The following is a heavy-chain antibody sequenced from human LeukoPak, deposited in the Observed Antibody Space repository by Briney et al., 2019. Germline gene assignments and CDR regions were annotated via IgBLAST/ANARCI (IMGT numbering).Heavy chain of an antibody. V-gene: IGHV3-30*18. CDR1: GFTFNTYA. Sequence: GGSLRLSCAASGFTFNTYAMHWVRQAPGKGLEWVAVLSYDGSNNYYADSVKGRFTISRDNSKSTLYLQMNSLRAEDTAVYYCAKDASTVTLHADYWGQGTLVTVSS. CDR3: AKDASTVTLHADY. J-gene: IGHJ4*02. CDR2: LSYDGSNN. D-gene: IGHD4-17*01.